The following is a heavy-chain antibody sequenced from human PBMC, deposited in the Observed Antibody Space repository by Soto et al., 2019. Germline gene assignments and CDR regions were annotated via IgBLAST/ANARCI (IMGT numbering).Heavy chain of an antibody. J-gene: IGHJ4*02. D-gene: IGHD6-25*01. V-gene: IGHV3-30-3*01. CDR3: AREPACYSGSAKHFAY. CDR1: GFNFRGFT. CDR2: ISYAGDYQ. Sequence: QVHLVEPGGGVVQPGGSLRLSCAASGFNFRGFTMHWVRQAPDKSLEWLSVISYAGDYQNYADSVRGRISISRDNSKTTLFLQTSSLSPDVPAGYFDAREPACYSGSAKHFAYWGQGRVVIVSS.